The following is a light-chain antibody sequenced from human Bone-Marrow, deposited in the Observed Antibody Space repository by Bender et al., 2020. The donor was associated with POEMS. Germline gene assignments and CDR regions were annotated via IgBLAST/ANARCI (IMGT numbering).Light chain of an antibody. CDR2: EDT. V-gene: IGLV2-23*01. Sequence: QSALTQPASVSASPGQPITISCSGTNSDIGSYNLVSWYQQHPGKAPKLLIYEDTKRPSGVSDRFSGSKSGNTASLTISGLQPEDGADYYCCSYATTTTWAFGGGTKVTVL. CDR3: CSYATTTTWA. J-gene: IGLJ3*02. CDR1: NSDIGSYNL.